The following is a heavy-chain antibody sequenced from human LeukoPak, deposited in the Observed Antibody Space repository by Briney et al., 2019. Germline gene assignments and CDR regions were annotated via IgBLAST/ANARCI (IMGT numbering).Heavy chain of an antibody. CDR2: ISAYNGNT. CDR3: ARDRLNCGGACLRDAFDI. Sequence: ASVKVSCKASGYTFTSYGISWVRQAPGQGLEWMGWISAYNGNTNYAQKLQGRVTMTTDTSTSTAYMELRSLRSDDTAVYYCARDRLNCGGACLRDAFDIWGQGTMVTVSS. V-gene: IGHV1-18*01. D-gene: IGHD2-21*02. CDR1: GYTFTSYG. J-gene: IGHJ3*02.